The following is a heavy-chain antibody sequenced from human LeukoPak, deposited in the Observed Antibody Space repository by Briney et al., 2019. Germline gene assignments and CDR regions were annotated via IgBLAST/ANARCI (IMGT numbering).Heavy chain of an antibody. D-gene: IGHD3-3*01. CDR3: AKTKYYDFWSGRVGYYYMDV. Sequence: GGSLRLSCAASGFTFSNYAMSWVRQAPGRGLEWVSGISVGGGSTYYADSVKGRFTISRDNSKNTLYLQMNSLRAEDTAVYYCAKTKYYDFWSGRVGYYYMDVWGKGTTVIVSS. J-gene: IGHJ6*03. CDR1: GFTFSNYA. V-gene: IGHV3-23*01. CDR2: ISVGGGST.